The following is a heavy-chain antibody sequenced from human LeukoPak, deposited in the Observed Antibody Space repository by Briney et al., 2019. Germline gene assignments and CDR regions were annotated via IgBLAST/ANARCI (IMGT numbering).Heavy chain of an antibody. D-gene: IGHD4-17*01. CDR3: AKDRTSDYGDYPDAFDI. J-gene: IGHJ3*02. CDR1: GFTFSSYA. V-gene: IGHV3-23*01. CDR2: ISGSGGST. Sequence: GGSLRLSCAASGFTFSSYAMSWVRQAPGKGLEWVLAISGSGGSTYYADSVKGRFTISRDNSKNTLYLQMNSLRAEDTAVYYCAKDRTSDYGDYPDAFDIWGQGTMVTVSS.